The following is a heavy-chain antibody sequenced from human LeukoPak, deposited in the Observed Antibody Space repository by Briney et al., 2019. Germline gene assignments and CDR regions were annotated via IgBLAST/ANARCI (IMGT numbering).Heavy chain of an antibody. CDR1: GLTFSTYR. V-gene: IGHV3-7*01. CDR3: ATGQALRYFDWLLTFDY. D-gene: IGHD3-9*01. J-gene: IGHJ4*02. CDR2: IKQDGSEK. Sequence: GGSLRLSCAASGLTFSTYRISWVRQPAGKGLEWVANIKQDGSEKYYVDSVKGRFTISRDNAKNSLYLQMNSLRAEDTAVYYCATGQALRYFDWLLTFDYWGQGTLVTVSS.